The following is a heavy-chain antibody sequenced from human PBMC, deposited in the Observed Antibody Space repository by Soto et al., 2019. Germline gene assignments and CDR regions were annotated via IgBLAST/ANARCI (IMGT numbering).Heavy chain of an antibody. CDR2: IYPGDSDT. V-gene: IGHV5-51*01. CDR3: ARQAGFLEWLSDRYNWFDP. J-gene: IGHJ5*02. D-gene: IGHD3-3*01. Sequence: LGESLKISCKGSGYSFTSYWIGWVRQMPGKGLEWMGIIYPGDSDTRYSPSFQGQVTISADKSISTAYLQWSSLKASDTAMYYCARQAGFLEWLSDRYNWFDPWGQGTLVTVSS. CDR1: GYSFTSYW.